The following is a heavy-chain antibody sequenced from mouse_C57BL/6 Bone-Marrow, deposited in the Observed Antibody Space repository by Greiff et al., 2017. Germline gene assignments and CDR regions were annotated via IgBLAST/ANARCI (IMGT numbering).Heavy chain of an antibody. Sequence: QVQLQRPGAELVKPGASVKLSCKASGYTFTSYWMQWVKQRPGQGLEWIGEIDPSDSYTNYNQKFKGKATLTVDTSSSTAYMQLSSLTSEDSAVYYCARERDYYGSSPYWYFDVWGTGTTVTVSS. CDR2: IDPSDSYT. V-gene: IGHV1-50*01. CDR1: GYTFTSYW. CDR3: ARERDYYGSSPYWYFDV. J-gene: IGHJ1*03. D-gene: IGHD1-1*01.